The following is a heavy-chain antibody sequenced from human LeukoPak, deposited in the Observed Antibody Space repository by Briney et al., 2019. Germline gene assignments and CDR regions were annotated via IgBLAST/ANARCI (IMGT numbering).Heavy chain of an antibody. D-gene: IGHD5-18*01. CDR3: ARDLGYSYGYSRYYFDY. J-gene: IGHJ4*02. CDR2: INPSGGST. Sequence: ASVKVSCKASGYTFTSYYMHWVRQAPAQGLEWMGIINPSGGSTSYAQKFQGRVTMTRDTSISTAYMELSRLRSDDTAVYYCARDLGYSYGYSRYYFDYWGQGTLVTVSS. CDR1: GYTFTSYY. V-gene: IGHV1-46*01.